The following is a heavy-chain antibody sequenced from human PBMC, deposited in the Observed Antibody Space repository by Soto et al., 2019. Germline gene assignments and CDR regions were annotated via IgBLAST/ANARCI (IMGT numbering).Heavy chain of an antibody. CDR1: GYSFTSYW. CDR2: ISPGDSDT. D-gene: IGHD3-10*01. J-gene: IGHJ6*02. V-gene: IGHV5-51*01. Sequence: GASLKISCKGSGYSFTSYWIGWVRQMPGKGLEWMGIISPGDSDTRYSPSFQGQVTISADRSISTAYLQWSSLKASDTAMYYCAGGGVRGVITRTRDYYGMDVWGQGTTVTVSS. CDR3: AGGGVRGVITRTRDYYGMDV.